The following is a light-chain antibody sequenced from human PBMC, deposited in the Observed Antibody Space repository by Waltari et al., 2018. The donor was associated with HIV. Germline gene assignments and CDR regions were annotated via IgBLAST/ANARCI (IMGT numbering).Light chain of an antibody. V-gene: IGLV1-40*01. CDR2: GNS. Sequence: QSVLTQPPSVSGAPVQRVTISCTGSSSNIGAGYHVHWYQQLPGTAPKLLIYGNSNRPSGVPDRFSGSKSGTSASLAITWLQAEDEADYHCQSHDSSLSGYVFGTGTKVTVL. CDR1: SSNIGAGYH. J-gene: IGLJ1*01. CDR3: QSHDSSLSGYV.